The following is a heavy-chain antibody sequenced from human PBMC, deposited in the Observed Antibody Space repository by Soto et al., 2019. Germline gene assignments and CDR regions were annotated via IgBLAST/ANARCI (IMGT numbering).Heavy chain of an antibody. CDR3: ARDTYSSGWYSGGMDV. J-gene: IGHJ6*02. CDR1: GDSVSSNSAA. D-gene: IGHD6-19*01. V-gene: IGHV6-1*01. CDR2: TYYRSKWYN. Sequence: SQTLSLTCAISGDSVSSNSAAWNWIRQSPSRGLEWLGRTYYRSKWYNDYAVSVKSRITINPDTSKNQFSLQLNSVTPEDTAVYYCARDTYSSGWYSGGMDVWGQGTTVTVSS.